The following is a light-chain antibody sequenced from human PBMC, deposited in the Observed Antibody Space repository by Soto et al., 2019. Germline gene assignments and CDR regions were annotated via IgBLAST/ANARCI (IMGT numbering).Light chain of an antibody. CDR2: DVS. J-gene: IGLJ1*01. V-gene: IGLV2-14*01. Sequence: QTVLTQPASVSGSPGQSITISCTGTSSDVGGYNSVSWYQQHPGKVPKIMIYDVSIRPSGVPDRFSGSKSGNTASLTISGLQAEDEADYYCSSYTSIPALVFGTGTKLTVL. CDR1: SSDVGGYNS. CDR3: SSYTSIPALV.